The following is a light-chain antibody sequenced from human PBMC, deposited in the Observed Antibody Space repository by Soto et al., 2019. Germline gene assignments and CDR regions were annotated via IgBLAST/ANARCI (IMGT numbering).Light chain of an antibody. CDR2: DVN. J-gene: IGLJ2*01. Sequence: QSALTQPASVSGSPGQSITLSCTGAISDIGGYDYVSWYRRHPGKAPKLIIYDVNNRPSGVSNRFSGSKSGNTASLTISGLQAEHEADYYCTSYASGSSHVVFGGGTKLTVL. CDR1: ISDIGGYDY. V-gene: IGLV2-14*01. CDR3: TSYASGSSHVV.